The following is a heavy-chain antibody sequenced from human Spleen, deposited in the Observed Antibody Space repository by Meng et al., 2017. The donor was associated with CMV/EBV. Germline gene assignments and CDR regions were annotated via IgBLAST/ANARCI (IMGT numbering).Heavy chain of an antibody. J-gene: IGHJ6*02. CDR2: GSSSSSYI. CDR1: GFNFSDYS. D-gene: IGHD2/OR15-2a*01. Sequence: GGSLRLSCSASGFNFSDYSMNWVRQAPGKGLEWVASGSSSSSYIDYADSVKGRFTFSRDNAQNSLHLQMNSLRAEDTAVYYCARDFFVDYYYGMDVWGQGTTVTVS. CDR3: ARDFFVDYYYGMDV. V-gene: IGHV3-21*01.